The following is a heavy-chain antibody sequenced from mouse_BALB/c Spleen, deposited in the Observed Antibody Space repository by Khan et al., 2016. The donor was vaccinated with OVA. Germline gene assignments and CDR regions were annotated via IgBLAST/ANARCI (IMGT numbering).Heavy chain of an antibody. D-gene: IGHD1-1*01. J-gene: IGHJ3*02. Sequence: VQLQQSGPELMKPGASVKISCKASGYSFTTYYIHWVKQSHGKTLEWIGYIDPFNGGSTYNQKFKGKATLTVDKSSSTAYMHLSSLTSEDSAVYFCARHGITSWFGYWGQGTLVTVSA. CDR2: IDPFNGGS. CDR1: GYSFTTYY. V-gene: IGHV1S135*01. CDR3: ARHGITSWFGY.